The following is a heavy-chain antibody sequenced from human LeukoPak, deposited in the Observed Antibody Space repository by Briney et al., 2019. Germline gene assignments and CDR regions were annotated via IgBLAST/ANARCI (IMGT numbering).Heavy chain of an antibody. D-gene: IGHD5-12*01. CDR2: INHSGST. Sequence: SETLSLTCAVYGGSFSGYYWSRIRQPPGKGLEWIGEINHSGSTNYNPSLKSRVTISVDTSKNQFSLKLGSVTAADTAVYYCARTGAYSGNKSGMDVWGKGTSVTVSS. V-gene: IGHV4-34*01. J-gene: IGHJ6*04. CDR3: ARTGAYSGNKSGMDV. CDR1: GGSFSGYY.